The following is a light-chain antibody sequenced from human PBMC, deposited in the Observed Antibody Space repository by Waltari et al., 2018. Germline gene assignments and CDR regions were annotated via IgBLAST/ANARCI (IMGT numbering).Light chain of an antibody. CDR2: DVT. J-gene: IGLJ1*01. CDR3: SSSTSNNTPV. Sequence: QSALTPPASVSGSPVPSIATSCTGGSSAVADSNYFSWYQQHPGRVPKLIIYDVTSRPSGVSDRFSGSKSGNTASLTISGLHSEDEADYYCSSSTSNNTPVFGTGTNVIVL. CDR1: SSAVADSNY. V-gene: IGLV2-14*03.